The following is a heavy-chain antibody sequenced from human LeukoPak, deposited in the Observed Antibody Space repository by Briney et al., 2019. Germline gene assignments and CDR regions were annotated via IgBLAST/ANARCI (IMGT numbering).Heavy chain of an antibody. D-gene: IGHD4-17*01. CDR2: IKQDGGQI. V-gene: IGHV3-7*01. CDR3: ARLGARQMLEY. J-gene: IGHJ4*02. Sequence: QTGGSLRLSCAASEFTFSSYWMSWVRQAPGKGLEWVANIKQDGGQIYYLDSVKGRFTVSRDNAKSSLYLQMNSLRAEVTAVYYCARLGARQMLEYWGQGTLVTVSS. CDR1: EFTFSSYW.